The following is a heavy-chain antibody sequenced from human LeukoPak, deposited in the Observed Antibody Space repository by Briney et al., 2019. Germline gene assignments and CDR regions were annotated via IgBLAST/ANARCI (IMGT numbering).Heavy chain of an antibody. V-gene: IGHV1-46*01. J-gene: IGHJ5*02. Sequence: GASVKVSCKASGYTFTSYYMHWVRQAPGQGLEWMGTINPSGGSTSYAQKFQGRVTMTRDTSTSTVYMELSSLRSEDTAVYYCARDMSIAAHRYNWFDPWGQGTLVTVSS. D-gene: IGHD6-6*01. CDR3: ARDMSIAAHRYNWFDP. CDR1: GYTFTSYY. CDR2: INPSGGST.